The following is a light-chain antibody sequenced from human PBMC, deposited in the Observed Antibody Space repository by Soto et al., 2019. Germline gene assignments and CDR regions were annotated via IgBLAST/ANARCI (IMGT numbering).Light chain of an antibody. Sequence: DIQMTQSPSTLSASVGDRVIITCRASESISDWLAWYQVKPGRAPKLLIFDASNLESGVPSRFSGSGSGTEFTLTISSLQPDDFATYYCQQYNDYCPTFGQGTKVDI. CDR2: DAS. V-gene: IGKV1-5*01. CDR3: QQYNDYCPT. J-gene: IGKJ1*01. CDR1: ESISDW.